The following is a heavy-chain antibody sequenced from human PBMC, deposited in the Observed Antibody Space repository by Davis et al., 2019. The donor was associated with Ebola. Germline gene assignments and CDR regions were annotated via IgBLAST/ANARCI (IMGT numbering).Heavy chain of an antibody. CDR3: TSAYGDYDY. CDR2: ISSDGNNK. Sequence: GESLKISCAASGFTFSSYASHWVRQAPGKGLEWVAAISSDGNNKYYADSVKGRFTISRDNAKNSLYLQMNSLRAEDTAVYYCTSAYGDYDYWGQGTLVTVSS. V-gene: IGHV3-30-3*01. CDR1: GFTFSSYA. J-gene: IGHJ4*02. D-gene: IGHD4-17*01.